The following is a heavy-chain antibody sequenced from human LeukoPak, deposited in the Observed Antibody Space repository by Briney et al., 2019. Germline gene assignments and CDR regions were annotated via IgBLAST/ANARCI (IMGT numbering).Heavy chain of an antibody. CDR2: LYYSGKT. J-gene: IGHJ3*02. CDR3: ASTFRLLDAFYT. V-gene: IGHV4-39*07. Sequence: PSDTLSLTCIISGGYISSTTYYWGWIRQPPGKGLEWIGTLYYSGKTYYNPSLKSRVTISIDTSKNQFSLKLTSATAADTAAYYCASTFRLLDAFYTWGQGTMVTASS. CDR1: GGYISSTTYY. D-gene: IGHD2/OR15-2a*01.